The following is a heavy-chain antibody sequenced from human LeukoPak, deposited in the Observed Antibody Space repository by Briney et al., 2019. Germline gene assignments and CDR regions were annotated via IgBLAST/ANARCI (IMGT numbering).Heavy chain of an antibody. V-gene: IGHV1-2*02. J-gene: IGHJ6*02. CDR2: TNPNSGGT. CDR3: ARVRVPAVIYYGVDV. Sequence: VASVKVSCKASGYTFTSYGISWVRQAPGQGLEWMGWTNPNSGGTNYAQKFQGRVTMTRDTSISTAYMELSRLRSDDTAVYYCARVRVPAVIYYGVDVWGQGTTVTVSS. CDR1: GYTFTSYG. D-gene: IGHD2-2*01.